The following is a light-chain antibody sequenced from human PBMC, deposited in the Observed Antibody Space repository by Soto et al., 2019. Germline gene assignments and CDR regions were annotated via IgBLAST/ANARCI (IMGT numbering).Light chain of an antibody. CDR1: QNVSTY. J-gene: IGKJ3*01. V-gene: IGKV3-11*01. CDR3: QQRTNWLT. Sequence: EIVLTQSPATLSLSPGERVTLSCRASQNVSTYLAWYQQKPGQAPRLLIYDASVRATGIPARFSGSGSGTDFTLTTSSLEPEDFAVYYCQQRTNWLTFGPGTKVDIK. CDR2: DAS.